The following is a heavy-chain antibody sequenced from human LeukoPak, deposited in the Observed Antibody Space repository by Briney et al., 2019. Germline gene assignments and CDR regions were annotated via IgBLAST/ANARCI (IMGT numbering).Heavy chain of an antibody. CDR1: GGSISSGDYY. Sequence: SETLSLTCTVSGGSISSGDYYWSWIRQPPGKGLEWIGYIYYSGSTYYNPSLKSRVTISVDTSKNQFSLKLSSVTAADTAVYYCARSGSYPSRPPSDYWGQGTLVTVSS. J-gene: IGHJ4*02. D-gene: IGHD1-26*01. V-gene: IGHV4-30-4*01. CDR2: IYYSGST. CDR3: ARSGSYPSRPPSDY.